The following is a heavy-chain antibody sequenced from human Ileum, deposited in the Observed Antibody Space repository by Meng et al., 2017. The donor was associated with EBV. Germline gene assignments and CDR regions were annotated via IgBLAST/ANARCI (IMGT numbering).Heavy chain of an antibody. V-gene: IGHV4-61*08. D-gene: IGHD1-26*01. CDR2: VNYNGDS. Sequence: HVPLHQSGPGLVRPSLTLSLPCTVSGASVTSSGYYWSWLRQSPGKGLEWLGYVNYNGDSTYNPSLKSRVTIFIDMSKKQFYLNLTSATAADTAIYYCARDLRVGGAFDYWGQGTLVTASS. CDR1: GASVTSSGYY. J-gene: IGHJ4*02. CDR3: ARDLRVGGAFDY.